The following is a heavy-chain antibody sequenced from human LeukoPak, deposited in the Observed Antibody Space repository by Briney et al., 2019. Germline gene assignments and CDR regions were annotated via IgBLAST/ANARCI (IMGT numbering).Heavy chain of an antibody. CDR3: AKRPRIAASLGHSTPV. D-gene: IGHD6-25*01. CDR1: GFTFSSYA. V-gene: IGHV3-23*01. CDR2: ISGSGGST. J-gene: IGHJ6*02. Sequence: GGSLRLSCAASGFTFSSYAMSWVRQAPGKGLEWVSAISGSGGSTYYADSVKGRFTISRDNSKNTLYLQMNSLRAEDTAVYYCAKRPRIAASLGHSTPVWGQGTAVTVSS.